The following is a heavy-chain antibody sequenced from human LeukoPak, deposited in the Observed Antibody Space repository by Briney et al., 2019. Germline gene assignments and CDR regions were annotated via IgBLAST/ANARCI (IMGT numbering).Heavy chain of an antibody. Sequence: PGGSPRLSCEASGFTFRSYAMTWVRQAPGKGLEWVSAISGSGAKTYYADSVKGRFTISRDNSKNTLYLQMDSLRAEDTAVYYCARVQNSYHYDSSGYVYCWGQGTLVTVSS. CDR1: GFTFRSYA. J-gene: IGHJ4*02. CDR3: ARVQNSYHYDSSGYVYC. V-gene: IGHV3-23*01. CDR2: ISGSGAKT. D-gene: IGHD3-22*01.